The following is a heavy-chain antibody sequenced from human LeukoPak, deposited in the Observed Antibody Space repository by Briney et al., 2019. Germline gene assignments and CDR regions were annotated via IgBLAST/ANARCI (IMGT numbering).Heavy chain of an antibody. V-gene: IGHV3-21*01. CDR1: GFTFSSYR. D-gene: IGHD3-10*01. J-gene: IGHJ6*02. CDR2: ISSSSSYI. CDR3: ARDLGPGYYGMDV. Sequence: MTGGSLRLSCAASGFTFSSYRMNWVRQAPGKGLEWVSSISSSSSYIYYADSVKGRFTISRDNAKNSLYLQMNSLRAEDTAVYYCARDLGPGYYGMDVWGQGTTVTVSS.